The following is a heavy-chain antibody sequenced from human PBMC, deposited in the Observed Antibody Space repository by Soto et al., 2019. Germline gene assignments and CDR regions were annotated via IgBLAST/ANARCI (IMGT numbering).Heavy chain of an antibody. Sequence: QVQLQQWGAGLLKPSETMSLTCAVYGVSFSGYYWSWIRQPPGKGLEWIGEINHSGSTNYNPSLKSRVTISVDSSKNHFSLKLSSVTAADTAGYYCATQWLGYCSGGSCYPNNYYYYYMDVWGKGTTVTVSS. V-gene: IGHV4-34*01. CDR2: INHSGST. CDR1: GVSFSGYY. CDR3: ATQWLGYCSGGSCYPNNYYYYYMDV. J-gene: IGHJ6*03. D-gene: IGHD2-15*01.